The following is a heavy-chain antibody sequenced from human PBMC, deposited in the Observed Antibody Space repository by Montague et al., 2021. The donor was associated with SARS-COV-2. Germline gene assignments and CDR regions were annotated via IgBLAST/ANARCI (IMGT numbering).Heavy chain of an antibody. V-gene: IGHV4-59*08. CDR1: GDSISRSY. CDR3: ARQITMVREPFDS. J-gene: IGHJ4*02. CDR2: IYYYGSV. D-gene: IGHD3-10*01. Sequence: SETLSLTCTVAGDSISRSYWNWIRQSPGKGLEWIGKIYYYGSVNYNPSLKSRLSISLDTSKNQLSPTLTSVTAADTATYYCARQITMVREPFDSWGQGTLVLVSS.